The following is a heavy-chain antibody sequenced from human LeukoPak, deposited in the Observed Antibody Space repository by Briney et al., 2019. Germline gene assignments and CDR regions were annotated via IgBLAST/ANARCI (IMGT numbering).Heavy chain of an antibody. V-gene: IGHV4-30-4*01. CDR3: ARDVVVVPAAREGWFDP. D-gene: IGHD2-2*01. CDR1: GGSISSGDYY. CDR2: IYYSGST. J-gene: IGHJ5*02. Sequence: SQTPSLTCTVSGGSISSGDYYWSWIRQPPGKGLEWIGYIYYSGSTYYNPSLKSRVTISVDTSKNQFSLKLSSVTAADTAVYYCARDVVVVPAAREGWFDPWGQGTLVTVSS.